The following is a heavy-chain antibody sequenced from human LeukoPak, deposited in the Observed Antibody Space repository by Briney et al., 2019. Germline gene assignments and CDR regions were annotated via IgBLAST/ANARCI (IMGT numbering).Heavy chain of an antibody. V-gene: IGHV3-66*01. CDR2: IYSGGST. CDR1: GFTFSSYW. J-gene: IGHJ4*02. Sequence: GGSLRLSCAASGFTFSSYWMSWVRQAPGKGLEWVSVIYSGGSTYYADSVKGRFTISRDNSKNTLYLQMNSLRAEDTAVYYCAKGYYFDYWGQGTLVTVSS. CDR3: AKGYYFDY.